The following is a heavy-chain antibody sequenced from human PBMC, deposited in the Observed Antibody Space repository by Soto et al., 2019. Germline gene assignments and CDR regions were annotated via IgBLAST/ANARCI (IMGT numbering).Heavy chain of an antibody. J-gene: IGHJ5*02. V-gene: IGHV1-46*01. D-gene: IGHD3-9*01. CDR3: ARGDDIYNWFAH. CDR2: INPSGGST. CDR1: GYTFTSYY. Sequence: QVQLVQSGAEVKKPGASVKVSCKASGYTFTSYYMHWVRQAPGQGLEWMGIINPSGGSTRYAQKFKGRVSMTRDTTTSTVYMELSSLRSEDTAVYYWARGDDIYNWFAHWGQGTLVTVSS.